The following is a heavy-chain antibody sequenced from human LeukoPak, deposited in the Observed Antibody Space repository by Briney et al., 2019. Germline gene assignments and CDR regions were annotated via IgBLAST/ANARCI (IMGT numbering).Heavy chain of an antibody. J-gene: IGHJ4*02. CDR2: INPNSGGT. CDR3: ARDLGYSYGVMATISLCFDC. Sequence: ASVKVSCKASGYTFTGYYMHWVRQAPGQGLEWMGWINPNSGGTNYAQKFQGRVTMTRDTSISTAYMELSRLRSDDAAVYYCARDLGYSYGVMATISLCFDCWGQGTLVTVSS. V-gene: IGHV1-2*02. D-gene: IGHD5-18*01. CDR1: GYTFTGYY.